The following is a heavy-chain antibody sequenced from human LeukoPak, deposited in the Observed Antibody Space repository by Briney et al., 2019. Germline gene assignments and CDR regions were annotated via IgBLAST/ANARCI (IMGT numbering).Heavy chain of an antibody. CDR1: GFTFDDYG. CDR3: ARDLTGDAYFDY. D-gene: IGHD7-27*01. CDR2: INWNGGST. Sequence: PGGSLRLSCAASGFTFDDYGMSWVRQAPGKGLEWVSGINWNGGSTGYADSVKGRFTISRDNAKNSLYLQMNSLRAEDTAVFYCARDLTGDAYFDYWGQGTLVTVSS. J-gene: IGHJ4*02. V-gene: IGHV3-20*04.